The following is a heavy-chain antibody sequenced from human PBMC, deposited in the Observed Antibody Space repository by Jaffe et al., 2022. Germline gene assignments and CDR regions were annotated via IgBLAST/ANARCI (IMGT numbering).Heavy chain of an antibody. V-gene: IGHV1-18*01. CDR3: ARYCSSTSCYEQRERINEYYYYYYYMDV. CDR1: GYTFTSYG. J-gene: IGHJ6*03. Sequence: QVQLVQSGAEVKKPGASVKVSCKASGYTFTSYGISWVRQAPGQGLEWMGWISAYNGNTNYAQKLQGRVTMTTDTSTSTAYMELRSLRSDDTAVYYCARYCSSTSCYEQRERINEYYYYYYYMDVWGKGTTVTVSS. D-gene: IGHD2-2*01. CDR2: ISAYNGNT.